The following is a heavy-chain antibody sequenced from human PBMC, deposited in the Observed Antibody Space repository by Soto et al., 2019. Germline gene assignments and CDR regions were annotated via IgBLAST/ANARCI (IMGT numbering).Heavy chain of an antibody. CDR2: IHYSGST. J-gene: IGHJ4*02. CDR3: ARHSSSWYDY. CDR1: GGSISSYY. Sequence: SETLSLTCTVSGGSISSYYWSWIRQPPGKGLEWIGHIHYSGSTKYSPSLKSRVTISVDTSKNQFSLKLSSVTAADTAVYYCARHSSSWYDYWGQGTLVTVS. V-gene: IGHV4-59*08. D-gene: IGHD6-13*01.